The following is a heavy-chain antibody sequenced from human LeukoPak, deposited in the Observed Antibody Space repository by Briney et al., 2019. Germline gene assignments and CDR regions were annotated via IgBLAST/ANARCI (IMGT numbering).Heavy chain of an antibody. D-gene: IGHD1-26*01. CDR1: GFTFSSYN. CDR3: ARDPYSGNYGAYYYYYMDV. J-gene: IGHJ6*03. CDR2: ITSSSSYI. V-gene: IGHV3-21*06. Sequence: PGGSLRLSCVASGFTFSSYNMNCVRQAPGKGLEWVSSITSSSSYIYYADSVKGRFTISRDNAKNSLYLQMDSLRVEDTAEYYCARDPYSGNYGAYYYYYMDVWGKGTTVTVSS.